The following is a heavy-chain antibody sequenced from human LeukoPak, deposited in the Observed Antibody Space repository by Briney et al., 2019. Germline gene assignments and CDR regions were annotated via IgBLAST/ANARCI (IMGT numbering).Heavy chain of an antibody. V-gene: IGHV3-7*01. Sequence: PGGSLRLSCAASGFTFSSYWMSWVRQAPGKGLEWVANIKQDGSEKYYVDSVKGRFTISRDNAKNSLYLQMNSLRAGDTAVYYCARDWGTYYYDSSGYYPHYWGQGTLVTVSS. J-gene: IGHJ4*02. CDR2: IKQDGSEK. CDR3: ARDWGTYYYDSSGYYPHY. CDR1: GFTFSSYW. D-gene: IGHD3-22*01.